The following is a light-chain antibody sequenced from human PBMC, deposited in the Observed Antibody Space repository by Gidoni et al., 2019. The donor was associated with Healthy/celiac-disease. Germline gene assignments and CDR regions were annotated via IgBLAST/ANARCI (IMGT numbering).Light chain of an antibody. CDR2: RNN. V-gene: IGLV1-47*01. CDR3: AAWDDSLSGPNWV. Sequence: QSVLTQPPSTSGTPGQTVTISCSGSSSNIGSNYVYWYQQLPGTAPKLLIYRNNQRPSGVPDRFSGSKSGTSASLAIRGLRSEDEADYYCAAWDDSLSGPNWVFGGGTKLTVL. CDR1: SSNIGSNY. J-gene: IGLJ3*02.